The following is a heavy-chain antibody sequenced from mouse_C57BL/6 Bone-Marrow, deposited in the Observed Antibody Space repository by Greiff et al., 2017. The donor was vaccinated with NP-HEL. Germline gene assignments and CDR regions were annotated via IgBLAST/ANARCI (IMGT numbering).Heavy chain of an antibody. CDR3: TGGWAWFAY. CDR1: GFNIKDYY. CDR2: IDPEDGDT. Sequence: EVQLQESGAELVRPGASVKLSCTASGFNIKDYYMHWVKQRPEQGLEWIGRIDPEDGDTEYAPKFQGKATMTADTSSNTASLQRSSLTSEDTAVYYCTGGWAWFAYWGQGTLVTVSA. J-gene: IGHJ3*01. V-gene: IGHV14-1*01.